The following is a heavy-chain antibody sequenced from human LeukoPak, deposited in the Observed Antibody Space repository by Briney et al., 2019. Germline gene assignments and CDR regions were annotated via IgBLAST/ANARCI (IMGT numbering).Heavy chain of an antibody. V-gene: IGHV4-34*01. J-gene: IGHJ3*02. CDR3: ARISCSGGTCYSQRGAFDI. CDR2: IYYSGST. CDR1: GGSFSGYY. D-gene: IGHD2-15*01. Sequence: SETLSLTCVVYGGSFSGYYWGWIRQPPGKGLEWIGTIYYSGSTYYNPSLKSRVTISVDTSKNQFSLKLSSVTAADTAMYHCARISCSGGTCYSQRGAFDIWGQGTMVTVSS.